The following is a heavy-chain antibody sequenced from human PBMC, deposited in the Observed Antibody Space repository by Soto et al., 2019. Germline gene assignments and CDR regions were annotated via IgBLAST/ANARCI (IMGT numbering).Heavy chain of an antibody. J-gene: IGHJ4*02. CDR2: IIPIFGTA. CDR1: GGTFSSYA. V-gene: IGHV1-69*13. Sequence: APVKVSCKASGGTFSSYAISWVRQAPGQGLEWMGGIIPIFGTANYAQKFQGRVTITADESTSTAYMELSSLRSEDTAVYYCASRGHDFWSGPFDYWGQGTLVTVSS. D-gene: IGHD3-3*01. CDR3: ASRGHDFWSGPFDY.